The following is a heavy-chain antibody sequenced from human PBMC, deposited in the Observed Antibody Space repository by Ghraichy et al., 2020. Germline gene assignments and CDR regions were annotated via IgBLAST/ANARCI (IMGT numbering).Heavy chain of an antibody. J-gene: IGHJ4*02. CDR2: IYHSGST. CDR1: GYSISSGYY. D-gene: IGHD4-17*01. CDR3: ARARPTVTTPLNYFDY. Sequence: SETLSLTCAVSGYSISSGYYWGWIRQPPGKGLEWIGSIYHSGSTYYNPSLKSRVTISVDTSKNQFSLKLSSVTAADTAVYYCARARPTVTTPLNYFDYWGQGTLVTVSS. V-gene: IGHV4-38-2*01.